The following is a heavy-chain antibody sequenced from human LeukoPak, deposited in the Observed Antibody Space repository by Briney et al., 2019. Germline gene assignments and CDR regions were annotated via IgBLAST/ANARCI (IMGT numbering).Heavy chain of an antibody. J-gene: IGHJ4*02. Sequence: PSETLSPTCTVSGGSISSSSYYWGWIRQPRGKGLEWIGSIYYSGSTYYNPSLKSRVTISVDTSKNQFSLKLSSVTAADTAVYYCATPLDYDSSGYYKNWGQGTLVTVSS. V-gene: IGHV4-39*01. CDR1: GGSISSSSYY. CDR3: ATPLDYDSSGYYKN. D-gene: IGHD3-22*01. CDR2: IYYSGST.